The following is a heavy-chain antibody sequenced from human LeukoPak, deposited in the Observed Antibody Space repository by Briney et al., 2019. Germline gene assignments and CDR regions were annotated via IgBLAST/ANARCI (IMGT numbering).Heavy chain of an antibody. J-gene: IGHJ4*02. CDR3: ARDEYIAVAGYFDY. V-gene: IGHV4-39*07. Sequence: SETLSLTCTVSGGSISSSSYYWGWIRQPPGKGLEWIGNIYYSGSTYYNPSLKSRVTISVDTSKNQFSLKLSSVTAADTAVYYCARDEYIAVAGYFDYWGQGTLVTVSS. D-gene: IGHD6-19*01. CDR2: IYYSGST. CDR1: GGSISSSSYY.